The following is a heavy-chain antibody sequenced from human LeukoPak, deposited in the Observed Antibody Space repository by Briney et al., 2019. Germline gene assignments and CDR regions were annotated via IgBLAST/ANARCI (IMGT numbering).Heavy chain of an antibody. CDR1: GGSISSNTYY. CDR2: IRYSGRT. D-gene: IGHD5-12*01. Sequence: PSETLSLTCTVSGGSISSNTYYWSWIRQPPGKGLEWIGSIRYSGRTYYKPSLKSRVTISVDTSKNQFSLKLSSVTAADTAVYYCARIYGRGAFDIWGQGTMVTVSS. V-gene: IGHV4-39*07. J-gene: IGHJ3*02. CDR3: ARIYGRGAFDI.